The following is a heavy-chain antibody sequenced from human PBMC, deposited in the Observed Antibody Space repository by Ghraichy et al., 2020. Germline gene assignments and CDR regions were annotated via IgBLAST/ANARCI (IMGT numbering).Heavy chain of an antibody. CDR3: AKDRGRNEGLCDP. J-gene: IGHJ5*02. D-gene: IGHD1-1*01. V-gene: IGHV3-23*01. CDR2: VSGSGDST. Sequence: GGSLRLSCAASGFTFSCCAMSWVRQAPGKGLEWVSAVSGSGDSTYYADSVKGRFTISRDNSKNTLYLQMNSLRAEDTAVYYCAKDRGRNEGLCDPWGQGTLVTVSS. CDR1: GFTFSCCA.